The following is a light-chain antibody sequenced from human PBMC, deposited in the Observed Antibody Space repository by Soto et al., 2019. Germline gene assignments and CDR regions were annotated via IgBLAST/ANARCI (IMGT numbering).Light chain of an antibody. J-gene: IGLJ1*01. CDR2: EVS. Sequence: QSVLTQPPSASGSPGQSVTISCTGTGSDVGDYNYVSWYQQHPGKAPKLMIYEVSKRPSGVPDRFSGSKSGNTASLTVSGLQAEDEANYYCSSYTGSSYVLGTGTKVTVL. CDR1: GSDVGDYNY. CDR3: SSYTGSSYV. V-gene: IGLV2-8*01.